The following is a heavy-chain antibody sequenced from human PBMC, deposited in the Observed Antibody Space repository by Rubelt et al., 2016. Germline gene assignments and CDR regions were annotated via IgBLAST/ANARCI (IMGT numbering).Heavy chain of an antibody. CDR1: GGSISSSSYY. CDR3: ARVQYGDYGFDP. J-gene: IGHJ5*02. CDR2: IYHRGGA. D-gene: IGHD4-17*01. Sequence: QLQLQESGPGLVKPSETLSLTCTVSGGSISSSSYYWGWIRQPPGKGLEWIGYIYHRGGAYYYPSLKRLVTISVATSKNQFSLRLSSVTAADRAVYYCARVQYGDYGFDPWGQGTLVTVSS. V-gene: IGHV4-31*01.